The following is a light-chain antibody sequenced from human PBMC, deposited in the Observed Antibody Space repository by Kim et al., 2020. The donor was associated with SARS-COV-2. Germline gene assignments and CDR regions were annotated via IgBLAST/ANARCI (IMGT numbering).Light chain of an antibody. CDR1: RHDVANHR. CDR2: KDN. V-gene: IGLV10-54*04. CDR3: AAWDYNLSTWL. Sequence: HTPTLPSSRNRHDVANHRLSWRQQHQAPPPNLLSSKDNKRPSGISKRFSASRAGNTASLAITGLQPEDEADYDCAAWDYNLSTWLFGGGTQLTVL. J-gene: IGLJ3*02.